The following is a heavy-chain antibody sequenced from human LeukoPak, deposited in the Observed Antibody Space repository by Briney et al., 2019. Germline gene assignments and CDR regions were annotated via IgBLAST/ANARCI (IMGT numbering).Heavy chain of an antibody. D-gene: IGHD2-15*01. J-gene: IGHJ4*02. CDR1: GFTFSSYA. V-gene: IGHV3-23*01. Sequence: GGSLRLSCAASGFTFSSYAMSWVRQAPGKGLEWVSAISGSGGSTYYADSVKGRFTISRDNSKNTLYLQMNSLRAEDTAVYYCAWDCSGGSCYSGTGEYWGQGTLVTVSS. CDR2: ISGSGGST. CDR3: AWDCSGGSCYSGTGEY.